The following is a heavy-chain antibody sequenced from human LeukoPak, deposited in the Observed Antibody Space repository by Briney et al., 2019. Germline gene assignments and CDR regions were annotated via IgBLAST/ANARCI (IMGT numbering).Heavy chain of an antibody. Sequence: GGALRLSCAASGFTFTNYWMSWVRQAPGEGLGWVANIKPNRSEQHYAHSVKGRFTIYRDNAKNSLYLQMNSMSAEDTAVYYCARVRGWYDYFDHWGQGPLVPVSS. J-gene: IGHJ4*02. V-gene: IGHV3-7*01. D-gene: IGHD6-19*01. CDR3: ARVRGWYDYFDH. CDR2: IKPNRSEQ. CDR1: GFTFTNYW.